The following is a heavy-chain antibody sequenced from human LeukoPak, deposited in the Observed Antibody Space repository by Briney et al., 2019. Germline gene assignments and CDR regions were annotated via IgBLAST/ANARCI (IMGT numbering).Heavy chain of an antibody. CDR3: ARDGSRYSSSLDY. CDR1: GGSISSGSYC. J-gene: IGHJ4*02. Sequence: SETLFLTCTVSGGSISSGSYCWSWIRQPAGKGLEWIGRIYTSGSTNYNPSLKSRVTISVDTSKNQFSLKLSSVTAADTAVYYCARDGSRYSSSLDYWGQGTLVTVSS. CDR2: IYTSGST. D-gene: IGHD6-13*01. V-gene: IGHV4-61*02.